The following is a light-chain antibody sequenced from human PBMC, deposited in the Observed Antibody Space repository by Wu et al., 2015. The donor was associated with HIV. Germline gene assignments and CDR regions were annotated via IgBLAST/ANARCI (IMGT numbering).Light chain of an antibody. V-gene: IGKV3D-20*01. CDR3: QQYGSSPRT. Sequence: EIVLTQSPATLSLSPGQRATLSCGASQSVSSSLAWYQHKPGLAPRLLIYDASSRATGIPDRFSASGSGTDFTLTISRLEPEDFAVYYCQQYGSSPRTFGQDQGGNQT. J-gene: IGKJ1*01. CDR2: DAS. CDR1: QSVSSS.